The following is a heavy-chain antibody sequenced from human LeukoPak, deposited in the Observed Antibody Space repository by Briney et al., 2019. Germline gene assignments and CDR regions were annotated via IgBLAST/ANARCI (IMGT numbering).Heavy chain of an antibody. CDR1: GGTFSSYA. CDR3: ARGSPGIAVAGTVGFDY. D-gene: IGHD6-19*01. J-gene: IGHJ4*02. V-gene: IGHV1-69*13. Sequence: GASVKVSCKASGGTFSSYAISWVRQAPGQGLEWMGGIIPIFGTANYAQKFQGRVTITADESTSTAYMELSSLRSEDTAVYYCARGSPGIAVAGTVGFDYWGQETLVTVSS. CDR2: IIPIFGTA.